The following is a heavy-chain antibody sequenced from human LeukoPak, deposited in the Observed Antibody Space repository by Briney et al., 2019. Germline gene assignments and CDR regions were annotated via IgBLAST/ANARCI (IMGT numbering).Heavy chain of an antibody. V-gene: IGHV3-53*01. J-gene: IGHJ4*02. CDR3: ARVYSSSWVDY. D-gene: IGHD6-6*01. CDR2: IYSGGST. Sequence: PGGSLRLSCAASDFTVSSNYMNWVRQAPGKGLEWVSVIYSGGSTYYADSVKGRFTISRDNSRNTLYLQMNRLRAEDTAVYYCARVYSSSWVDYWGQGTLVTVSS. CDR1: DFTVSSNY.